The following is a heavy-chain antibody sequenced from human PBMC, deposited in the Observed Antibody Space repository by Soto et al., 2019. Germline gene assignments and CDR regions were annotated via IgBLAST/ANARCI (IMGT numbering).Heavy chain of an antibody. D-gene: IGHD1-1*01. V-gene: IGHV3-21*01. CDR1: GFTFSSYS. J-gene: IGHJ4*02. CDR2: ISSSSSYI. CDR3: ARDLLKTGTAKYFDY. Sequence: GGSLRLSCAASGFTFSSYSMNWVHQAPGKGLEWVSSISSSSSYIYYADSVKGRFTISRDNAKNSLYLQMNSLRAEDTAVYYCARDLLKTGTAKYFDYWGQGTLVTVSS.